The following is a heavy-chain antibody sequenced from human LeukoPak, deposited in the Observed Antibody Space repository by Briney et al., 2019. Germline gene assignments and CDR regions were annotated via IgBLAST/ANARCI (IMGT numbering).Heavy chain of an antibody. D-gene: IGHD3-22*01. J-gene: IGHJ5*02. CDR2: MSHEGRNE. Sequence: GGSLRLSCADSGFTFSTYAMHWVRQAPGKGLEWVAVMSHEGRNEYYADSVKGRFTISRDNSKNTLYLQMNSLSAEDTAVYYCARCSTSSGHSLRWFDPWGQGTLVAVSS. V-gene: IGHV3-30*04. CDR3: ARCSTSSGHSLRWFDP. CDR1: GFTFSTYA.